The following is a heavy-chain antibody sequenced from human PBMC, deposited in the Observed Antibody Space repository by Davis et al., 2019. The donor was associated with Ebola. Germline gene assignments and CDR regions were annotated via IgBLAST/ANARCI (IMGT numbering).Heavy chain of an antibody. V-gene: IGHV3-74*01. Sequence: HTGGSLRLSCAASGFSFSRYWMHWVRQAPGKGLVWVSRIKSDGSTISYADAVKGRFTISRDNAKNTLYLQMNSLRAEDTAVYFCARGLWGAPPGMDVWGQGTTVTVSS. CDR3: ARGLWGAPPGMDV. D-gene: IGHD4/OR15-4a*01. J-gene: IGHJ6*02. CDR1: GFSFSRYW. CDR2: IKSDGSTI.